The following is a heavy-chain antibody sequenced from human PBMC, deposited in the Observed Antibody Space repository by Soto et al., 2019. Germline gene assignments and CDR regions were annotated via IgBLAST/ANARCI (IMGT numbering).Heavy chain of an antibody. J-gene: IGHJ6*02. CDR3: ARGPTVVYYYYGMDV. Sequence: QVQLQESGPGLVKPSETLSLTCTVSGGSISSYYWSWIRQPPGKGLEWIGYIYYSGSTNYNPSLKSRVTISIDTSKTQFSLKLTSVTAADTAVYYCARGPTVVYYYYGMDVWGRGTTVTVSS. V-gene: IGHV4-59*01. CDR1: GGSISSYY. CDR2: IYYSGST. D-gene: IGHD2-15*01.